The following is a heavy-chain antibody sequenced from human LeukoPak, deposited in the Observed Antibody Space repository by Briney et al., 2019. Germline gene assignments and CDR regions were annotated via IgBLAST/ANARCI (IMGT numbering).Heavy chain of an antibody. D-gene: IGHD2-2*01. CDR1: GYTFTGYY. CDR3: ARDPSVVVVPATWEDY. J-gene: IGHJ4*02. Sequence: ASVKVSCKASGYTFTGYYMHWVRQAPGQGLEWMGWINPNSGGTNYAQKFRGRVTMTRDTSISTAYMELSRLRSDDTAVYYCARDPSVVVVPATWEDYWGQGTLVTVSS. CDR2: INPNSGGT. V-gene: IGHV1-2*02.